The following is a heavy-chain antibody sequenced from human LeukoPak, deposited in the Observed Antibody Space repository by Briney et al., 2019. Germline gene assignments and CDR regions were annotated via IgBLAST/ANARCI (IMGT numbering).Heavy chain of an antibody. J-gene: IGHJ4*02. V-gene: IGHV4-59*08. Sequence: SDTLSLTWSVSGVPIRTYHGTWFRQPPGKGLEWIGYIYHTGSTNYNPSLKSRVTLSIDTSRSQFSLRLTSVTAADTAVYYCANYDGAPRSWGQGTLVTVSS. D-gene: IGHD3-16*01. CDR1: GVPIRTYH. CDR3: ANYDGAPRS. CDR2: IYHTGST.